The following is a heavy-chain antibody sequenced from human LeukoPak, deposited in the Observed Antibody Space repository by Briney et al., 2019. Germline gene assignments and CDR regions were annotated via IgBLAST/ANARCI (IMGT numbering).Heavy chain of an antibody. J-gene: IGHJ4*02. CDR1: GGSISSGGYY. Sequence: SETLSLTCTVSGGSISSGGYYWSWIRQHPGKGLEWIGHIYYSGSTYYNPSLKSRVTISVDTSKNQFSLKLSSVTAADTAVYYCARGRYCSGGSCYYRFDYWGQGTLVTVSS. V-gene: IGHV4-31*03. D-gene: IGHD2-15*01. CDR2: IYYSGST. CDR3: ARGRYCSGGSCYYRFDY.